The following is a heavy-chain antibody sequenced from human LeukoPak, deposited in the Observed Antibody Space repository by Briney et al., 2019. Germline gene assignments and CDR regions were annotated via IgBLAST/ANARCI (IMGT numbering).Heavy chain of an antibody. CDR2: IIPILGIA. CDR3: AIPTPDRSYCGGDCYSYYFDY. V-gene: IGHV1-69*04. CDR1: GGTFSSYA. J-gene: IGHJ4*02. Sequence: GASVKVSCKASGGTFSSYAISWVRQAPGQGLEWMGRIIPILGIANYAQKFQGRVTITADKSTSTAYMELSSLRSEDTAVYYCAIPTPDRSYCGGDCYSYYFDYWGQGTLVTVSS. D-gene: IGHD2-21*02.